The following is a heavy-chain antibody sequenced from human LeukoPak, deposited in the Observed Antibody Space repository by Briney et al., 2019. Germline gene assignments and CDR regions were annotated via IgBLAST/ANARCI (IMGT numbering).Heavy chain of an antibody. V-gene: IGHV1-69*04. Sequence: ASVKVSCKASGGSFSNYVITWVRQAPGQGLEWMGRIIPVLGVSNFAQKFQGRVTITADKSTNTAHMELSRLESGDTAVYYCARFSPRAMGNYLDFWGQGTLVTVSS. D-gene: IGHD7-27*01. CDR1: GGSFSNYV. CDR3: ARFSPRAMGNYLDF. CDR2: IIPVLGVS. J-gene: IGHJ4*02.